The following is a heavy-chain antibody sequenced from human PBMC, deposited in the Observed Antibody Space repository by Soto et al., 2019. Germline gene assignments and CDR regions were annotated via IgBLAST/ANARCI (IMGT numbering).Heavy chain of an antibody. CDR1: GFTFSDYY. J-gene: IGHJ4*02. CDR3: ARDGYYDSSGSPDY. V-gene: IGHV3-11*05. D-gene: IGHD3-22*01. CDR2: ISSSSSYT. Sequence: QVQLVEAGGGLVEPGGSLRLSCAASGFTFSDYYMSWIRQAPGKGLEWVSYISSSSSYTNYADSVKGRFTIARDNAKNALYLQKNSLRAEDTAVYYCARDGYYDSSGSPDYWGQGTLVTVSS.